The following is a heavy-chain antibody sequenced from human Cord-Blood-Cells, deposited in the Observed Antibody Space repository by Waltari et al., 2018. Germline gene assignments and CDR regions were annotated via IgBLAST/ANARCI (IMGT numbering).Heavy chain of an antibody. J-gene: IGHJ4*02. V-gene: IGHV4-34*01. CDR1: GGSFSGYY. D-gene: IGHD5-12*01. CDR2: INHSGST. CDR3: ARARQGYEYYFDY. Sequence: QVQLQQWGAGLLKPSETLSLTCAVYGGSFSGYYWSWIRQPPGKGLEWIGEINHSGSTNYNPSLKSRVTISVDTSKNQFSLKLSSVTAADTVVYYCARARQGYEYYFDYWGQGTLVTVSS.